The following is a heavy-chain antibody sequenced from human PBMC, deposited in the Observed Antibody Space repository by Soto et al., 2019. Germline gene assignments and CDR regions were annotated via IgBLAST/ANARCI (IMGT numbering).Heavy chain of an antibody. J-gene: IGHJ6*02. CDR3: ARDGVATTYYYYGMDV. V-gene: IGHV4-31*03. CDR1: GGSISSGGYY. Sequence: QVQLQESGPGLVKPSQTLSLTSTVSGGSISSGGYYWSWIRQHPGKGLEWIGYIYYSGSTYYNPSLKSRVTISVDTSKNQFSLKLSSVTAADTAVYYCARDGVATTYYYYGMDVWGQGTTVTVSS. CDR2: IYYSGST. D-gene: IGHD5-12*01.